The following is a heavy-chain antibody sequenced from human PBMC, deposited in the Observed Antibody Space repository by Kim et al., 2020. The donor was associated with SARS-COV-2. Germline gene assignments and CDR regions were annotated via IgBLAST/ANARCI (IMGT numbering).Heavy chain of an antibody. CDR3: ATGVVVVPAAIQSSYYYYYGMDV. CDR1: GYTLTELS. V-gene: IGHV1-24*01. D-gene: IGHD2-2*02. Sequence: ASVKVSCKVSGYTLTELSMHWVRQAPGKGLEWMGGFDPEDGETIYAQKFQGRVTMTEDTSTDTAYMGLSSLRSEDTAGYYCATGVVVVPAAIQSSYYYYYGMDVWGQGTTVTVSS. J-gene: IGHJ6*02. CDR2: FDPEDGET.